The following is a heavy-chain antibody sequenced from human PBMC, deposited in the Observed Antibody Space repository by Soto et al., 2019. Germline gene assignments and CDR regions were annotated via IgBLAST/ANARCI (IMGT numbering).Heavy chain of an antibody. V-gene: IGHV1-69*06. D-gene: IGHD3-10*02. CDR1: GVTFSNYG. J-gene: IGHJ4*02. CDR3: VRAGDVAALYMKYYVHS. Sequence: QVQLVQSGAEVKKPGSSVKVSCKTSGVTFSNYGFSWVRQARGQGLEWMGGIIATSGTADYPQKLQDRVTITADISTSTIYMELSRLRSEDTAVYYCVRAGDVAALYMKYYVHSWGQGTQVPVSS. CDR2: IIATSGTA.